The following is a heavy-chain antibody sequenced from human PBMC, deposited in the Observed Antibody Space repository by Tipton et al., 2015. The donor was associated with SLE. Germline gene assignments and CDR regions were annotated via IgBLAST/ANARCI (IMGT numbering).Heavy chain of an antibody. V-gene: IGHV4-34*01. CDR2: INHSGSA. Sequence: TLSLTCAVYGGSFSGYYWSWIRQPPGKGLEWIGEINHSGSANYNPSLKSRVTISVDTSKNQFSLKLSSVTAADTAVYYCAREGVVRGTFDIWGQGTMVTVSS. CDR1: GGSFSGYY. D-gene: IGHD2-15*01. J-gene: IGHJ3*02. CDR3: AREGVVRGTFDI.